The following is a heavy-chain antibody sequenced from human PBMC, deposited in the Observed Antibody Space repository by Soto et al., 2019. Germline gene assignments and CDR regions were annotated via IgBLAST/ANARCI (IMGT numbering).Heavy chain of an antibody. CDR2: INHTGST. CDR1: AGSFSGYY. V-gene: IGHV4-34*01. CDR3: ARGGWGLEWLLKNYYYMDV. Sequence: KPSDKLSLTCVVDAGSFSGYYWSWIRQPPGKGLEWIGEINHTGSTNYNPSLKSRVTISVDTSKNQFSLKLSSGTAADTAVYYCARGGWGLEWLLKNYYYMDVWGKGTTVTVSS. D-gene: IGHD3-3*01. J-gene: IGHJ6*03.